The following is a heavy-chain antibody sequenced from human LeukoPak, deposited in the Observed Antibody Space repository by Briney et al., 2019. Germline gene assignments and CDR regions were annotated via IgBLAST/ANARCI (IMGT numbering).Heavy chain of an antibody. V-gene: IGHV6-1*01. J-gene: IGHJ5*02. CDR2: TYYTSKWSN. Sequence: SQTLSLTCAISGDSVSSNSAAWNWIRQSPSRGLEWLGRTYYTSKWSNDYAVSVKSRITVNPDPSKNQFSLKLSSVTAADTAVYYCARSPRYYYSSRAGWFDPWGQGTLVTVSS. CDR1: GDSVSSNSAA. CDR3: ARSPRYYYSSRAGWFDP. D-gene: IGHD3-10*01.